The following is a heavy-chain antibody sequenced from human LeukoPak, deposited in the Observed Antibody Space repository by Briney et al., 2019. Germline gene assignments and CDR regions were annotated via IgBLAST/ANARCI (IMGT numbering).Heavy chain of an antibody. CDR1: EFSFSNFA. D-gene: IGHD4/OR15-4a*01. Sequence: GGSLRLSCAASEFSFSNFAMYWVRQAPGKGLEWLAVISYDGSIRYYADSVKGRFTISRDNSKNTLYLQMNSLRAEDTAVYYCAKWAGMVVTRYYFDYWGQGTLVTVSS. V-gene: IGHV3-30-3*02. J-gene: IGHJ4*02. CDR3: AKWAGMVVTRYYFDY. CDR2: ISYDGSIR.